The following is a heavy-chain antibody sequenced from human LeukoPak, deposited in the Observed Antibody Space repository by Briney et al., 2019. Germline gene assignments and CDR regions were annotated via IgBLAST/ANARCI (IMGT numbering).Heavy chain of an antibody. CDR3: ARDLRSSSWFSWFDP. J-gene: IGHJ5*02. CDR2: IYSGGST. V-gene: IGHV3-66*01. Sequence: GGSLRLSCAASGFTVSSNYMSWVRQAPGKGLEWVSVIYSGGSTYYADSVKGRFTISRDNSKNTLYLQMNSMRAEDTAVYYCARDLRSSSWFSWFDPWGQGTLVTASS. CDR1: GFTVSSNY. D-gene: IGHD6-13*01.